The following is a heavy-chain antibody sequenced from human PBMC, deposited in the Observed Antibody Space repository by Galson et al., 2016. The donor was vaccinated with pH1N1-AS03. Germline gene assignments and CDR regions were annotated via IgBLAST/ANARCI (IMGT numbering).Heavy chain of an antibody. D-gene: IGHD3/OR15-3a*01. Sequence: SLRLSCAASGFTISNFGMLWVRQAPGQGLEWVAIISFDGTNKYYADSVKGRFSISRDNSKNTLFLQMSALRAEDTAVYYCANGFNYDFWSGYSFYWGQGALVTVSS. V-gene: IGHV3-30*18. CDR3: ANGFNYDFWSGYSFY. CDR1: GFTISNFG. CDR2: ISFDGTNK. J-gene: IGHJ4*02.